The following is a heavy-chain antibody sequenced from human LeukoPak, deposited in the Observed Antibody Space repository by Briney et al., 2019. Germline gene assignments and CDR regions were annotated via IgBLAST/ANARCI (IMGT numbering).Heavy chain of an antibody. CDR2: IKLDGSEK. Sequence: GVLLLSCAASGFTFSNYWMSWVRQAPGKGLEWVANIKLDGSEKYYVDSVKGRFTISRDNAENSLYLQMNSLRAEDTAVYYCARDDSYSSGDYAYWGQGAGVPVSS. V-gene: IGHV3-7*01. CDR3: ARDDSYSSGDYAY. D-gene: IGHD3-22*01. J-gene: IGHJ4*02. CDR1: GFTFSNYW.